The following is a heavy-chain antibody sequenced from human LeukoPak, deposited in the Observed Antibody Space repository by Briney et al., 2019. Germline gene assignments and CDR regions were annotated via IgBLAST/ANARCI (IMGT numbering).Heavy chain of an antibody. J-gene: IGHJ4*02. D-gene: IGHD4-17*01. Sequence: GGSLRLSCAASGLIISSYAMHWVRQAPGKGLEWVAVISYDGSNKYYADSVKGRFTISRDNSKNTLYLQMSSLRAEDTAVYYCARGGGRPDYGDYANYFDYWGQGTLVPVSS. CDR3: ARGGGRPDYGDYANYFDY. CDR2: ISYDGSNK. CDR1: GLIISSYA. V-gene: IGHV3-30*04.